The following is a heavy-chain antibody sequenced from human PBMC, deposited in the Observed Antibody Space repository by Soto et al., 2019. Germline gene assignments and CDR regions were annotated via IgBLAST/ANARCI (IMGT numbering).Heavy chain of an antibody. CDR3: AKQRAGFGSVSDTYYFDY. J-gene: IGHJ4*02. D-gene: IGHD3-10*01. V-gene: IGHV3-23*01. CDR1: GFTCSSNA. Sequence: EVQLLESGGGLVQPGGSLRISCIGSGFTCSSNAMSWVRQAPGKGLEWVSAISGSGGTTYYADSVKGRFAVSRDNSNNTLYLQMNSLRAEDPAVYYCAKQRAGFGSVSDTYYFDYWGQGTLVTVSS. CDR2: ISGSGGTT.